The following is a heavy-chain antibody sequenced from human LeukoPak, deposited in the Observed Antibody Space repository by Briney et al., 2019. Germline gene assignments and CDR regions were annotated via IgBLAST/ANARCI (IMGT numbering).Heavy chain of an antibody. CDR3: AKPVPNEM. Sequence: PGGSLRLSCAASGFPFSSYVVRCVRPAPGKALEWVSAISGSGGSTYYADYVKGRFTISRDNSKNTPYLQMNSLGVEDTAVYYCAKPVPNEMGGQGTRVTVSS. D-gene: IGHD1-1*01. J-gene: IGHJ3*01. CDR1: GFPFSSYV. CDR2: ISGSGGST. V-gene: IGHV3-23*01.